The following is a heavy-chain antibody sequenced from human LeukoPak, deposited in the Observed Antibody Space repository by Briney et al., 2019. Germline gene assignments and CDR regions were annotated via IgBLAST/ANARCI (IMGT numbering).Heavy chain of an antibody. CDR3: ARARIFGVVTTDY. V-gene: IGHV1-69*13. J-gene: IGHJ4*02. CDR1: GGTFSSYA. D-gene: IGHD3-3*01. CDR2: IIPIFGTA. Sequence: SVKVSCKASGGTFSSYAISWVRQAPGQGLEWMGGIIPIFGTANYAQKFQGRVTITADESTSTAYMELSSLRSDDTAVYYCARARIFGVVTTDYWGQGTLVTVSS.